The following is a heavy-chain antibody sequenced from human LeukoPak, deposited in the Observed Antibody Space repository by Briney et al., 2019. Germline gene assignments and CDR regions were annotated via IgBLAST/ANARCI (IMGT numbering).Heavy chain of an antibody. D-gene: IGHD3-22*01. CDR2: LNSNGDAA. V-gene: IGHV3-64*01. Sequence: GGSLRLSCVVSGFTFSSHAVHWVRQAPGKGLECVSALNSNGDAAYYALSVEGRFTISRDDSKNTIFLQMGSLRAEEMAVYYCARNVRGGTSGYYDYWGQGALVTVSS. J-gene: IGHJ4*02. CDR3: ARNVRGGTSGYYDY. CDR1: GFTFSSHA.